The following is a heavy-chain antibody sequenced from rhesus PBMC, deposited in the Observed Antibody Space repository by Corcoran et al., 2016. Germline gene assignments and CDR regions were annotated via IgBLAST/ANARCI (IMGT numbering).Heavy chain of an antibody. Sequence: QVQLQESGPGLVKPSETLSLTCAVSGGSISSSNWWSWLRPPPGQGLEWIGYISGSSGSTYYNPSLKSRVTISKDTSKNQFSLKLSSVTAADTAVYYCARHKVYSSWSSRYYFDYWGQGVLVTVSS. D-gene: IGHD6-13*01. CDR1: GGSISSSNW. J-gene: IGHJ4*01. CDR3: ARHKVYSSWSSRYYFDY. V-gene: IGHV4-65*02. CDR2: ISGSSGST.